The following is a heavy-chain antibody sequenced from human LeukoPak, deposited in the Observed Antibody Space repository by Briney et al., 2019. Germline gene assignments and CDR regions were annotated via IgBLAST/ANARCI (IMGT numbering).Heavy chain of an antibody. D-gene: IGHD3-10*01. J-gene: IGHJ4*02. Sequence: GGSLRLSCAASGFTFSSYWMSWVRQAPGKGLEWVAFIRYDGSNKYYADSVKGRFTISRDNSKNTLYLQMNSLRAEDTAVYYCASLPMVRGVTSGYWGQGTLVTVSS. CDR3: ASLPMVRGVTSGY. CDR1: GFTFSSYW. CDR2: IRYDGSNK. V-gene: IGHV3-30*02.